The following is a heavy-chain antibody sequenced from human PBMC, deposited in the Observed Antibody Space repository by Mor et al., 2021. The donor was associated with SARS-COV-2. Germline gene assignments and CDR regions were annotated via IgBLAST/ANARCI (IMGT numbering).Heavy chain of an antibody. D-gene: IGHD3-22*01. CDR2: IYYSGST. Sequence: KGLEWIGYIYYSGSTYYNPSLKSRVTISVDTSKNQFSLKLSSVTAADTAVYYCARTEMRVTMIVPYFDYWGQGTLVT. CDR3: ARTEMRVTMIVPYFDY. V-gene: IGHV4-31*02. J-gene: IGHJ4*02.